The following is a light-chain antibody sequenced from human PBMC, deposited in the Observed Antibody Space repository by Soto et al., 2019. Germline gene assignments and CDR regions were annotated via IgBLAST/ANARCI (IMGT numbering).Light chain of an antibody. CDR1: QSISSY. J-gene: IGKJ4*01. CDR3: QQYHTLVT. Sequence: DIQMTQSPSSLSASVGDRVTITCRASQSISSYLNWYQQKPGKAPKLLIYAASSLQSGVPSRFSGSGSGTDFTFTISSLQPEDIGTYYCQQYHTLVTFGGGTKVDIK. CDR2: AAS. V-gene: IGKV1-39*01.